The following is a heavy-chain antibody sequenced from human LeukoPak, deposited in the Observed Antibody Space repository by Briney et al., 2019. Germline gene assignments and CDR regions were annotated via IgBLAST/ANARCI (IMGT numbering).Heavy chain of an antibody. Sequence: PSETLSLTCTVSGGSISSGGYYWSWIRQHPGKGLEWIGYIYYSGSTYYNPSLKSRVTISVDTSKNQFSLKLSSVTAAVTAVYSCARAFQPLTASGSYYFWGVDYWGQGTLVTVSS. D-gene: IGHD3-10*01. J-gene: IGHJ4*02. CDR3: ARAFQPLTASGSYYFWGVDY. CDR2: IYYSGST. CDR1: GGSISSGGYY. V-gene: IGHV4-31*03.